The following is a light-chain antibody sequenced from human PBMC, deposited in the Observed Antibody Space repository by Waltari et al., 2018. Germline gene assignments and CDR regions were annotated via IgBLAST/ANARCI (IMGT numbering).Light chain of an antibody. CDR2: AAS. CDR1: QTMTNN. CDR3: QQSYTTPWT. Sequence: DIQMTQSPSSLSASVGDRVAIACRASQTMTNNLNWYQQKPGKAPKLLIDAASSLQSGVPSRFSGSGSGTHFTLTISSLQPEDFATYYCQQSYTTPWTFGQGTTVEIK. J-gene: IGKJ1*01. V-gene: IGKV1-39*01.